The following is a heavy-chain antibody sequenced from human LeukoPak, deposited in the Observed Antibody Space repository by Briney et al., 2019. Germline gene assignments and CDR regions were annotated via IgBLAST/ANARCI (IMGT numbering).Heavy chain of an antibody. Sequence: PGGSLRLSCAASGFTFDDYAMHWVRQAPGKGLEWVSGISWNSGSIGYVDSVKGRFTISRDNAKNSLYLQMNSLRAEDTAVYYCARGPFSYCSSGSCFFDYWGQGTLVTVSS. CDR1: GFTFDDYA. D-gene: IGHD2-15*01. V-gene: IGHV3-9*01. CDR3: ARGPFSYCSSGSCFFDY. CDR2: ISWNSGSI. J-gene: IGHJ4*02.